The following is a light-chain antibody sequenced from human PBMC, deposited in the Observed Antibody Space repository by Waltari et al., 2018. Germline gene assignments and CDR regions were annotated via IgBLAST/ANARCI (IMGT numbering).Light chain of an antibody. J-gene: IGLJ2*01. V-gene: IGLV3-10*01. Sequence: SYELTQPPSVSVSPGQTARITCSGDALPKQYVYWYQPKSGQAPVLVIYEDTERPSGIPERFSGSSSGTMATLTISGAQVEDEADYYCYSGDDSGNQEVFGGGTKLTVL. CDR2: EDT. CDR1: ALPKQY. CDR3: YSGDDSGNQEV.